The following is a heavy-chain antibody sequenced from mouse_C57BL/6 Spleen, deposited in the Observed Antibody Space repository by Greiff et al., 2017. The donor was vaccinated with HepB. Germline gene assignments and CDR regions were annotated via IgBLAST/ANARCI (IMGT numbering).Heavy chain of an antibody. CDR1: GYTFTSYW. D-gene: IGHD2-2*01. CDR2: IYPSDSDT. CDR3: GRSGGYGDMGY. J-gene: IGHJ4*01. Sequence: QVQLQQPGAELVRPGSSVKLSCKASGYTFTSYWMDWVRQRPGQGLEWIGNIYPSDSDTHYNQKFKDKATLTVDKSSSTAYMQLSSLTSEDSAVYYCGRSGGYGDMGYWGQGTSVTVSS. V-gene: IGHV1-61*01.